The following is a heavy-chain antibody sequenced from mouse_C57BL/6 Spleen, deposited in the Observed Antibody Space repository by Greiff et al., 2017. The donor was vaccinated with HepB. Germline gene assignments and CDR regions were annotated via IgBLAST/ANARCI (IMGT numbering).Heavy chain of an antibody. Sequence: VQLQQPGAELVMPGASVKLSCKASGYTFTSYWMHWVKQRPGQGLEWIGEIDPSDSYTNYNQKFKGKSTLTVDKSSSTAYMQLSSLTSEDSAVYYCARKEIYYDYDGALYYAMDYWGQGTSVTVSS. CDR2: IDPSDSYT. D-gene: IGHD2-4*01. J-gene: IGHJ4*01. CDR3: ARKEIYYDYDGALYYAMDY. CDR1: GYTFTSYW. V-gene: IGHV1-69*01.